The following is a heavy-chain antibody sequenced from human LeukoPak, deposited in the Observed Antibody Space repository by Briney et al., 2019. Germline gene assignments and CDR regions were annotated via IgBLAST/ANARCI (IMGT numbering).Heavy chain of an antibody. Sequence: PGGSLRLSCTASGFTFTSYAMSWVRQAPGKGLEWVSAISGSGGSTYYADSVKGRFTISRDNSKSTLYLQMNSLRAEDTAVYYCAKGRYYYGSGSYYELDYWGQGTLVTVYS. CDR3: AKGRYYYGSGSYYELDY. CDR2: ISGSGGST. J-gene: IGHJ4*02. V-gene: IGHV3-23*01. D-gene: IGHD3-10*01. CDR1: GFTFTSYA.